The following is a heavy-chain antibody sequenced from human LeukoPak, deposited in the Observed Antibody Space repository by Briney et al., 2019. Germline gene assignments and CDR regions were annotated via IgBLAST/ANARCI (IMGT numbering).Heavy chain of an antibody. CDR3: ARSHYYDSSGYYGYYFDY. Sequence: KASETLSLTCAVYGGSFSGYYWSWIRQPPGKGLEWIGYIYYSGSTNYNPSLKSRVTISVDTSKNQFSLKLSSVTAADTAVYYCARSHYYDSSGYYGYYFDYWGQGTLVTVSS. D-gene: IGHD3-22*01. J-gene: IGHJ4*02. CDR2: IYYSGST. V-gene: IGHV4-59*08. CDR1: GGSFSGYY.